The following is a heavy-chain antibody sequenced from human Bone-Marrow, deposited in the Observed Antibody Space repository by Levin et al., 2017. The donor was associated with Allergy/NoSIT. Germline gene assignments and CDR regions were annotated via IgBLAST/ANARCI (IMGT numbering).Heavy chain of an antibody. CDR3: ARGGTDSGWYWGD. CDR2: INQDGSEK. J-gene: IGHJ4*02. CDR1: GFIFSRLW. D-gene: IGHD6-13*01. V-gene: IGHV3-7*01. Sequence: GGSLRLSCADSGFIFSRLWMTWVRQAPGEGLEWVANINQDGSEKYYVDSVKGRFTITRDNAKNSLSLEMDSLRVEDTAVYYCARGGTDSGWYWGDWGQGTQVTVSS.